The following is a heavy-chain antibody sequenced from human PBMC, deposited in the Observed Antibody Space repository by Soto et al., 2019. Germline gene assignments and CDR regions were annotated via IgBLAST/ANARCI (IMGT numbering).Heavy chain of an antibody. CDR3: ARICRAREIYPKGAFDI. CDR2: ISYDGSNK. V-gene: IGHV3-30*04. CDR1: GFTFSSYA. Sequence: GGSLRLSCAASGFTFSSYAMHWVRQAPGKGLEWVAVISYDGSNKYYADSVKGRFTISRDNSKNTLYLQMNSLRAEDTAVYYCARICRAREIYPKGAFDIWGQGTMVTVSS. D-gene: IGHD3-3*01. J-gene: IGHJ3*02.